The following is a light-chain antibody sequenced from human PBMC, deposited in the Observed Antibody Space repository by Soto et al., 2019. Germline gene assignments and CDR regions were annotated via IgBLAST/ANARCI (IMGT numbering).Light chain of an antibody. CDR3: SSYTIITTRACV. CDR1: SGDIGSYNR. J-gene: IGLJ1*01. CDR2: DVT. Sequence: QSALTQPASVSGSPGQSITISCTGTSGDIGSYNRVSWYQQHPGKAPKLLISDVTDRPSGVSNRFSGSTSGNPASLTISGLQAEVEAEYYCSSYTIITTRACVFGTGTKGTVL. V-gene: IGLV2-14*03.